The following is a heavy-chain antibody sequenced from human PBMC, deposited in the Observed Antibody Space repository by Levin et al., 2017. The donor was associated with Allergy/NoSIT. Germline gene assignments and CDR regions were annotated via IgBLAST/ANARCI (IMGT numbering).Heavy chain of an antibody. Sequence: GGSLRLSCAASGFTFDDYAMHWVRQAPGKGLEWVSGISWNSGSIGYADSVKGRFTISRDNAKNSLYLQMNSLRAEDTALYYCAKVPSHWFPSGYFDYWGQGTLVTVSS. D-gene: IGHD3-9*01. V-gene: IGHV3-9*01. CDR2: ISWNSGSI. CDR1: GFTFDDYA. CDR3: AKVPSHWFPSGYFDY. J-gene: IGHJ4*02.